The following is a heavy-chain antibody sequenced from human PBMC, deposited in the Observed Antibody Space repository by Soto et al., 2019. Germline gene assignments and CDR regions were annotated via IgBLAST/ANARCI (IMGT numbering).Heavy chain of an antibody. D-gene: IGHD3-10*01. CDR1: GGSTSSYY. V-gene: IGHV4-59*01. J-gene: IGHJ6*02. CDR3: ARSRAGSGNRFFGPYYYGMDV. CDR2: IYYSGST. Sequence: PSETLSLTCTVSGGSTSSYYWSWIRQPPGKGLEWIGYIYYSGSTNYNPSLKSRVTISVDTSKNQFSLKLSSVTAADTAVYYCARSRAGSGNRFFGPYYYGMDVWGQGTTVTVSS.